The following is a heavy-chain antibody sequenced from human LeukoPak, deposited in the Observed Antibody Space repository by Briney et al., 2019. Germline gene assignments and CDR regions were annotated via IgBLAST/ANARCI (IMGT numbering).Heavy chain of an antibody. V-gene: IGHV3-48*01. CDR3: ARSTPMDV. Sequence: PGGSLRLSCAASGFTFSSYSMNWVRQAPGKGLEWVSYISSSSSTIYYADSVKGRFTISRDNAKNSLYLQMNSLRAEDTAVYYCARSTPMDVWGKGTTVTVSS. CDR1: GFTFSSYS. D-gene: IGHD2-15*01. J-gene: IGHJ6*04. CDR2: ISSSSSTI.